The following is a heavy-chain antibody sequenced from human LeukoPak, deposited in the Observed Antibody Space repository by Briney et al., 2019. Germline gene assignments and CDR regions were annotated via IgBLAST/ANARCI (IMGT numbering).Heavy chain of an antibody. V-gene: IGHV1-18*01. CDR3: ARLSSSWGDNWFDP. D-gene: IGHD6-13*01. J-gene: IGHJ5*02. CDR1: GYTFTSYG. Sequence: ASVKVSCKASGYTFTSYGISWVRQAPGQGLEWMGWISAYNGNTNYAQKLQGRVTMTTDTSTSTAYMELRSLRSEDTAVYYCARLSSSWGDNWFDPWGQGTLVTVSS. CDR2: ISAYNGNT.